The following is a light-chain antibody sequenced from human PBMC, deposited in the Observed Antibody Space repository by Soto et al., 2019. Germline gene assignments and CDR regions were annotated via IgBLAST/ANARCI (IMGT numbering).Light chain of an antibody. CDR3: QQYNSVSLLT. V-gene: IGKV1-5*03. J-gene: IGKJ4*01. Sequence: DIQMTQSPSTLSASVGDRVTITCRASQSISSWLAWYQQKPGKAPKLLIYKASSSESGVPSRFSGSGSGTEFTLTISSLQPDDFATYYCQQYNSVSLLTFGGGTKVEIK. CDR1: QSISSW. CDR2: KAS.